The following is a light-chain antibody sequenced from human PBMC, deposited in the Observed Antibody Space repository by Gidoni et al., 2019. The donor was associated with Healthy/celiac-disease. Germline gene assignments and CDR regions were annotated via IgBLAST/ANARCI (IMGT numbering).Light chain of an antibody. CDR1: SSNIGSNY. V-gene: IGLV1-47*01. CDR2: RNN. CDR3: AAWDDSLSGWV. Sequence: QSGLTQPPSASGTPGQRVTISCSGSSSNIGSNYVYWYQQLPGTAPKLLIYRNNQRPSGVPDRFSGSQSGTSASLALSGLRSEDEADYYCAAWDDSLSGWVFGGGTKLTVL. J-gene: IGLJ3*02.